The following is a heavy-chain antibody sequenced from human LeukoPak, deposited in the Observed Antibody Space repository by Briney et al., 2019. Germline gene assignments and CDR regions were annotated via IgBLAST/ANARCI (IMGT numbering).Heavy chain of an antibody. CDR1: GFTFSGSA. Sequence: GGSLKLSCAASGFTFSGSAIHWVRQASGKGLEWVGRIRSKANSYATAYAASVKGRFTISRDDSKNTAFLQMNSLKTEDTAVYYCTRLRFLEWLPRANWFDPWGQGTLVTVSS. V-gene: IGHV3-73*01. D-gene: IGHD3-3*01. CDR2: IRSKANSYAT. J-gene: IGHJ5*02. CDR3: TRLRFLEWLPRANWFDP.